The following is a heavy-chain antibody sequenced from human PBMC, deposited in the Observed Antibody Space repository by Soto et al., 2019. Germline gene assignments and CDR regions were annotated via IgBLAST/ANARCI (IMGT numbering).Heavy chain of an antibody. CDR2: INGDYGNT. Sequence: QAQLVQSGAEVEKPAASVKVSCKASGYTFYSHSISWVRQAPGQGLEWMGRINGDYGNTQYAQKFRGRVTMTTDTSTTTVYMELTNLRSDDTAVYYCARCIQGDYYYGMDVWGQGTTVTVSS. D-gene: IGHD5-18*01. CDR3: ARCIQGDYYYGMDV. V-gene: IGHV1-18*01. CDR1: GYTFYSHS. J-gene: IGHJ6*02.